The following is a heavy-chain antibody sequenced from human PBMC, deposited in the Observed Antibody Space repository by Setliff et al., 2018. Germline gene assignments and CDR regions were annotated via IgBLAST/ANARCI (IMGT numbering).Heavy chain of an antibody. V-gene: IGHV1-18*01. D-gene: IGHD3-10*01. CDR3: ARVESMVRGKNILRHFDY. CDR1: GYTFSNYG. CDR2: VTVYNGNT. Sequence: ASVKASCKASGYTFSNYGVTWVRQAPGQGLEWMGWVTVYNGNTKYAQNLQGRLTLTTDISTSTAYMELGSLTTDDTAVYYCARVESMVRGKNILRHFDYWGQGIQVTVSS. J-gene: IGHJ4*02.